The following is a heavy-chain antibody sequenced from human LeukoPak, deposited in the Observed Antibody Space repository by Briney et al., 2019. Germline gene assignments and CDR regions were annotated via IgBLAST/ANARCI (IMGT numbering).Heavy chain of an antibody. Sequence: GGALRLSCAASGFTFDDYGMSWGRQAPGEGLEWGSGINWNGGSTGYADSVKGGFTISRDNAKNSLYLQMNSLRAENTALYYCARDRHPSYCGGDCYSAFDIWGQGTMVTVSS. CDR2: INWNGGST. D-gene: IGHD2-21*01. CDR3: ARDRHPSYCGGDCYSAFDI. V-gene: IGHV3-20*04. CDR1: GFTFDDYG. J-gene: IGHJ3*02.